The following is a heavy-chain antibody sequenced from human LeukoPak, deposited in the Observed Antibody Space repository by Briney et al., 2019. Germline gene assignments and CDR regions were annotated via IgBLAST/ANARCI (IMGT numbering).Heavy chain of an antibody. Sequence: GGSLRLSCVVCGFSIIHNYLGWVRQAPGKGLDWVSLIYSGGDSYYADSVKGRFIISKDNSKNTVYLRMNTLRAEDTAVYYCASHYCTAGSCYFDGWGQGTLVSVSS. CDR3: ASHYCTAGSCYFDG. J-gene: IGHJ4*02. CDR2: IYSGGDS. D-gene: IGHD2-8*02. V-gene: IGHV3-53*01. CDR1: GFSIIHNY.